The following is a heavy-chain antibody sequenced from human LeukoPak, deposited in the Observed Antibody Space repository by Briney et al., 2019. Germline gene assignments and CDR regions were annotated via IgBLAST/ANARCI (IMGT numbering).Heavy chain of an antibody. D-gene: IGHD3-10*01. V-gene: IGHV3-74*01. J-gene: IGHJ3*02. CDR3: ANFVMVRDMGDAFDI. Sequence: PGWSLRLSCAASGFTFNRLWMHWVRQAPGKGLVWVSRINTDGSNTIYADSVKGRFTISRDNVKNPLYLQMNSLRAEDTAIYYCANFVMVRDMGDAFDIWGQGTMVTVSS. CDR2: INTDGSNT. CDR1: GFTFNRLW.